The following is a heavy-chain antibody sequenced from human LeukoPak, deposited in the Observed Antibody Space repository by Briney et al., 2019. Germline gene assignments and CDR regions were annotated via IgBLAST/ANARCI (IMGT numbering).Heavy chain of an antibody. V-gene: IGHV4-59*01. J-gene: IGHJ4*02. CDR3: ARDTVGSSSTFDY. CDR2: IHYSGNT. CDR1: GGSISSSY. D-gene: IGHD6-13*01. Sequence: PSETLSLTCTASGGSISSSYWSWIRQPPGKGLDWIGYIHYSGNTNSNPSLKSRVTMSVDTSNNQFSLKLTSVTAADTAVYYCARDTVGSSSTFDYWGQGTLVTVSS.